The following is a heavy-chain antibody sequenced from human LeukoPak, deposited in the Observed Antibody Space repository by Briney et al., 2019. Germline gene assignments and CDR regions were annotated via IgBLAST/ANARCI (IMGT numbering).Heavy chain of an antibody. V-gene: IGHV4-59*12. J-gene: IGHJ3*02. D-gene: IGHD4-17*01. CDR2: IHYSGST. Sequence: PSETLSLTCTVSGGSISSYYWSWIRQPPGKGLEWIGYIHYSGSTNYNPSLKSRVTISVDTSKNQFSLKLSSVTAADTAVYYCARRSDYGDYIDAFDIWGQGTMVTVSS. CDR1: GGSISSYY. CDR3: ARRSDYGDYIDAFDI.